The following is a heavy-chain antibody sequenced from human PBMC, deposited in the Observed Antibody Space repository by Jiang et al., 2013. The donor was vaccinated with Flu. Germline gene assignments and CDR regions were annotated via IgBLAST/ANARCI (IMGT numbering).Heavy chain of an antibody. CDR2: IYPDDSDT. CDR3: ARRNPYYYGMDV. CDR1: GYNFARYW. V-gene: IGHV5-51*01. J-gene: IGHJ6*02. Sequence: KPGESLKISCKGSGYNFARYWIGWVRQMPGKGLEWMAIIYPDDSDTRYSPSFQGQVTISADKSISTAYLQWSSLKASDTAIYYCARRNPYYYGMDVWGQGTTVTVSS.